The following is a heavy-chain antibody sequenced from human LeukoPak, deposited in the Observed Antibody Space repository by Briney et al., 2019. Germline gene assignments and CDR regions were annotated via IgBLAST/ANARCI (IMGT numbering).Heavy chain of an antibody. D-gene: IGHD3-16*01. CDR2: IIPIFGTA. CDR1: GGTFSSYA. V-gene: IGHV1-69*13. Sequence: EASVKVSCKASGGTFSSYAISWVRQAPGRGLEWMGGIIPIFGTANYAQKFQGRVTITADESTSTAYMELSSLRSEDTAVYYCARDYTEYNWFDPWGQGTLVTVSS. J-gene: IGHJ5*02. CDR3: ARDYTEYNWFDP.